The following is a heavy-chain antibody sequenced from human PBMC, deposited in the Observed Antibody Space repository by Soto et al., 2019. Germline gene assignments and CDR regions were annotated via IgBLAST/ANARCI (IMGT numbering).Heavy chain of an antibody. CDR1: GFTFSSYG. CDR3: AKLGDSVTGTTVDY. V-gene: IGHV3-30*18. CDR2: ISYDGSNK. D-gene: IGHD1-7*01. Sequence: GGSLRLSCAASGFTFSSYGIHWVRQAPGKGLEWVAVISYDGSNKYYADSVKGRFTISRDNSKNTLYLQMNSLRAEDTAVYYCAKLGDSVTGTTVDYWGQGTLVTVSS. J-gene: IGHJ4*02.